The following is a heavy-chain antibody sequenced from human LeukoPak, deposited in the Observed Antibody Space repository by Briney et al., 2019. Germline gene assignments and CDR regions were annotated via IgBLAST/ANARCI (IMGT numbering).Heavy chain of an antibody. V-gene: IGHV4-34*01. CDR3: AREGDGLVY. CDR1: GGSFSGYY. Sequence: SETLSLTCAVYGGSFSGYYWSWIRQPPGKGLEWIGEINHSGSTNYNPSLKSRVTISVDTSKNQFSLKLSSVTAADTAVYYCAREGDGLVYWGQGTLVTVSS. D-gene: IGHD5-24*01. J-gene: IGHJ4*02. CDR2: INHSGST.